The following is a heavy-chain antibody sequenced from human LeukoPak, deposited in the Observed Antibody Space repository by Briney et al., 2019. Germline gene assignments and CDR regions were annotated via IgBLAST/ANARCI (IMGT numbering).Heavy chain of an antibody. J-gene: IGHJ4*02. V-gene: IGHV3-7*03. CDR1: GFPFSSYS. CDR2: VKPDGTTK. D-gene: IGHD6-13*01. Sequence: GGSLRLSCAASGFPFSSYSMTWVRQAPGEGLEWVANVKPDGTTKFYVDSVKGRFTISRDNALNSLYLQMNSLRAEDTAIYYCARSIPYGTTWYGRSDYWGQGTLVTVSS. CDR3: ARSIPYGTTWYGRSDY.